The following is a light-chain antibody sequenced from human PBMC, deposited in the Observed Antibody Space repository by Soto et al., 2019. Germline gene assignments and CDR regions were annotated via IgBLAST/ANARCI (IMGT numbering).Light chain of an antibody. CDR1: ENLRTF. J-gene: IGKJ5*01. CDR2: DAS. CDR3: QQSYNTLIT. Sequence: IVLTQSPGTVSLSKGERATLSCRATENLRTFLAWYQQKAGQAPRLLIYDASNRATGIPDRFSGSGSGTDFTLTISNLEPEDSAVYYCQQSYNTLITFGHGTRLAI. V-gene: IGKV3-11*01.